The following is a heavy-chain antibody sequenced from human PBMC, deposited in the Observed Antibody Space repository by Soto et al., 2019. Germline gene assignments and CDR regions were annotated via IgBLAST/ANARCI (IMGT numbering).Heavy chain of an antibody. CDR1: GYTFTGYY. J-gene: IGHJ6*02. Sequence: ASVKVSCKASGYTFTGYYMHWVRQASGQGLEWMGWINPNSGGTNYAQKFQGRVTMTRDTSISTAYMELSRLRSDDTAVDYCARNSGADSSGYYNPYYYGMDVWGQGTTVT. V-gene: IGHV1-2*02. CDR2: INPNSGGT. CDR3: ARNSGADSSGYYNPYYYGMDV. D-gene: IGHD3-22*01.